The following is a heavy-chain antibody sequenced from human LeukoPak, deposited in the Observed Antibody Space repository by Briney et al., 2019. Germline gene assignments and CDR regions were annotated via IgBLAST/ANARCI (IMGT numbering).Heavy chain of an antibody. CDR3: AKSRSGSANWALQIFDN. J-gene: IGHJ4*02. D-gene: IGHD1-1*01. CDR2: ISSSRSTI. V-gene: IGHV3-48*04. CDR1: GFTFSSNS. Sequence: PGGSLRLSCAASGFTFSSNSMNWVRQAPGRGLEWVSYISSSRSTIYYADSVKGRFTISRDNAKNSLYLQMNSLRAEDTAVYFCAKSRSGSANWALQIFDNWGQGTLVTVSS.